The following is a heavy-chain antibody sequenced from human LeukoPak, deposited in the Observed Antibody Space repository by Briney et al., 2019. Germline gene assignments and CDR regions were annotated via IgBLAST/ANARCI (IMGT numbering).Heavy chain of an antibody. D-gene: IGHD6-19*01. Sequence: QSGGSLRLSCAASGFPFSTYAMGWARQAPGKGLEWVSTIHGATYYADSVRGRFTISKDNSKNTLYLQMTSLRADDTALYYCAKGYSSGWYAFDSWGQGTLVTVSS. CDR3: AKGYSSGWYAFDS. CDR1: GFPFSTYA. V-gene: IGHV3-23*01. CDR2: IHGAT. J-gene: IGHJ4*02.